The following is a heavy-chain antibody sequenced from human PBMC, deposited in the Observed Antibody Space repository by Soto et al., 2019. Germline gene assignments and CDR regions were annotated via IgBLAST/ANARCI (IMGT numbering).Heavy chain of an antibody. CDR2: IYHSGST. CDR1: GDSISSSSYY. Sequence: ASETLSLTCTVSGDSISSSSYYWGWIRQPPGKGLEWIGSIYHSGSTYYNPSLKSRVTISVDRSKNQFSLKLSSVTAADTAVYYCAAGGGLPRYYWGQGTLVTVSS. CDR3: AAGGGLPRYY. J-gene: IGHJ4*02. V-gene: IGHV4-39*07. D-gene: IGHD5-12*01.